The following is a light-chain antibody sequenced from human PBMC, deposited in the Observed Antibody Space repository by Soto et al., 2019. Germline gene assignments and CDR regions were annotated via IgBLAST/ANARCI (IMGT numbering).Light chain of an antibody. CDR2: AAS. J-gene: IGKJ4*01. CDR3: QQSYSTPLT. V-gene: IGKV1-39*01. CDR1: QSISNY. Sequence: DIQMTQSPSSLSASVGDRVTITCRASQSISNYLNWYQQKPGKAPKLLIYAASSLQSGVPSRFSGSGSGTDFTLTISSLQHEDFATYYCQQSYSTPLTFGGGTKVDIK.